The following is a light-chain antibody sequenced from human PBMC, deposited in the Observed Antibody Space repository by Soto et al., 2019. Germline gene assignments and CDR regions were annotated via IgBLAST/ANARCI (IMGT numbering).Light chain of an antibody. CDR1: SSNIGDNS. Sequence: QSVLTQPPSVSAAPGQKVTISCSGSSSNIGDNSVSWYQQLPGAAPKLLIYENNKRPSGIPDRFSGSKSGTLATLGITGLQTGDEADYYCGTWDSSLSAPNCVFGGGTQLTVL. CDR2: ENN. V-gene: IGLV1-51*02. J-gene: IGLJ7*01. CDR3: GTWDSSLSAPNCV.